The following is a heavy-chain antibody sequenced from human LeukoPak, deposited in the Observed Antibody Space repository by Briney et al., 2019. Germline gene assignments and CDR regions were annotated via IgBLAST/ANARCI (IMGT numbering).Heavy chain of an antibody. CDR3: ARLGARQMLEY. CDR2: IKQDGGQI. D-gene: IGHD4-17*01. Sequence: AGGSLRLSCVASGFTLSSHWMHWVRQAPGKGLEWVANIKQDGGQIYYLESVKGRFTVSRDNAKNSLYLQMNSLRAEDTAVYYCARLGARQMLEYWGQGTLVTVSS. V-gene: IGHV3-7*01. J-gene: IGHJ4*02. CDR1: GFTLSSHW.